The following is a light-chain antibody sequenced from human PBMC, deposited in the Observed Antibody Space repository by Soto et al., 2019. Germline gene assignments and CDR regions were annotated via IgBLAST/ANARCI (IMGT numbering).Light chain of an antibody. J-gene: IGLJ2*01. CDR3: CSYATSPTLV. Sequence: QSVLTQPPSASGSPGQSVTISCTGTSSDVGGYNYVSWYQHHPGKAPKVMIYAGSERPSGVSHRFSGSTSGNTASLTISGLQAEDEANYYCCSYATSPTLVFGGGTKLTVL. CDR2: AGS. V-gene: IGLV2-23*01. CDR1: SSDVGGYNY.